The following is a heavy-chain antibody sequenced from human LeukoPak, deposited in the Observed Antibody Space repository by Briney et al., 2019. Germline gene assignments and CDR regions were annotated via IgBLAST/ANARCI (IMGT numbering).Heavy chain of an antibody. CDR1: GGSISSYY. Sequence: SETLSLTCTVSGGSISSYYWSRIRQPAGKGLEWVGRIYTSGSTNYNPSLKSRVTMPVDTSKNQFSPKLSSVTAADTAVYYCARLKRRGTYYYDSSGYSYFDYWGQGTLVTVSS. J-gene: IGHJ4*02. V-gene: IGHV4-4*07. CDR2: IYTSGST. CDR3: ARLKRRGTYYYDSSGYSYFDY. D-gene: IGHD3-22*01.